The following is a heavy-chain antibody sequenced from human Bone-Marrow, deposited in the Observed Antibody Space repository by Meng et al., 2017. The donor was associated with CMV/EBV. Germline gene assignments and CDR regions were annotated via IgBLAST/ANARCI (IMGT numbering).Heavy chain of an antibody. CDR3: ARDAQYYDFWSGYYTPLDY. CDR1: GYTFTGYY. J-gene: IGHJ4*02. Sequence: ASVKVSCKASGYTFTGYYMHWVRQAPGQGLEWMGWINPNSGGTNYEQKFQGRVTMTRDTSISTAYMELSRLRSDDTAVYYCARDAQYYDFWSGYYTPLDYWGQGTLVTVSS. D-gene: IGHD3-3*01. CDR2: INPNSGGT. V-gene: IGHV1-2*02.